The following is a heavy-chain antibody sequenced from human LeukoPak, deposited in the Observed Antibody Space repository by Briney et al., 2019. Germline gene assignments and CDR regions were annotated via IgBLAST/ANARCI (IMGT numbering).Heavy chain of an antibody. CDR1: GFAVSSYE. Sequence: GGPLRLSCAASGFAVSSYEMNWIRQAPGKGLEWVSSISSSSSYIYYADSVKGRFTISRDNAKNSLYLQMNSLRAEDTAVYYCARDWKSGWYSAFDYWGQGTLVTVSS. CDR3: ARDWKSGWYSAFDY. J-gene: IGHJ4*02. D-gene: IGHD6-19*01. CDR2: ISSSSSYI. V-gene: IGHV3-21*01.